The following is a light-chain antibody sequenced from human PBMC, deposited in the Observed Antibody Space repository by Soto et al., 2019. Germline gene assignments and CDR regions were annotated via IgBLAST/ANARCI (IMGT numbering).Light chain of an antibody. Sequence: SGLTQTPGNLALSPGERGTLSCSASQSVSNNYLAWYQQKPGQAPRLLIYGASNRATGIPDRFSGSGSGTDFTLTISRLEPEDFAVYYCQQYGSSGTFGQGTKVDIK. J-gene: IGKJ1*01. CDR3: QQYGSSGT. CDR2: GAS. CDR1: QSVSNNY. V-gene: IGKV3-20*01.